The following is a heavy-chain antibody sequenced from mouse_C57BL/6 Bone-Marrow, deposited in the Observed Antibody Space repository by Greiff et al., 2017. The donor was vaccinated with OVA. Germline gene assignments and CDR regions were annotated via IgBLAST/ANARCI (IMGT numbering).Heavy chain of an antibody. CDR2: IWSGGST. Sequence: QVQLQQSGPGLVQPSQSLSITCTVSGFSLTSYGVHWVRQSPGKGLEWLGVIWSGGSTDYNAAFISRLSISKDNSKSQVFFKMNSLQADDTAIYYCARMVTYFDYWGQGTTLTVSS. CDR3: ARMVTYFDY. J-gene: IGHJ2*01. CDR1: GFSLTSYG. D-gene: IGHD2-2*01. V-gene: IGHV2-2*01.